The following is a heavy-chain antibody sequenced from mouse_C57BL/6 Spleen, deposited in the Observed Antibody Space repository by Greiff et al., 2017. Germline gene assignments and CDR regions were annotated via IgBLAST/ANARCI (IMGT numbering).Heavy chain of an antibody. CDR2: IYPGDGDT. D-gene: IGHD3-2*02. V-gene: IGHV1-82*01. CDR1: GYAFSSSW. J-gene: IGHJ4*01. CDR3: APHGSGPSYYYAMDY. Sequence: QVLLKESGPELVKPGASVKISCKASGYAFSSSWMNWVKQRPGKGLEWIGRIYPGDGDTNYNGKFKGKATLTADKSSSTAYMQLSSLTSEDSAVYFCAPHGSGPSYYYAMDYWGQGTSVTVSS.